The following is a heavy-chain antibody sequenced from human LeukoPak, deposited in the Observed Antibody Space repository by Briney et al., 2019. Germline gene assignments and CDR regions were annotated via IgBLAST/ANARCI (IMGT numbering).Heavy chain of an antibody. D-gene: IGHD3-22*01. J-gene: IGHJ4*02. CDR3: ARLLRDYYDSSGYYRYYFDY. CDR2: MYTSGST. Sequence: SETLSLTCTVSGGSINSGTYYWSWIRQPAGKGLEWIGRMYTSGSTNYNPSLESRVTISVDTSKNQFSLKLSSVTAADTAVYYCARLLRDYYDSSGYYRYYFDYWGQGTLVTVSS. V-gene: IGHV4-61*02. CDR1: GGSINSGTYY.